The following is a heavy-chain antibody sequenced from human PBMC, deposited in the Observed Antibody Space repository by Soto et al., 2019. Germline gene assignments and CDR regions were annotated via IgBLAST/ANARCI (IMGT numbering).Heavy chain of an antibody. Sequence: GGSLRLSCAASGFTFSNAWMSWVRQAPGKGLEWVGRIKSKTDGGTTDYAAPVKGRFTISRDDSKNTLYLQMNSLKTEDTAVYYCTRTYSGYDQYYFDYWGQGTLVTVSS. CDR2: IKSKTDGGTT. CDR1: GFTFSNAW. J-gene: IGHJ4*02. V-gene: IGHV3-15*01. D-gene: IGHD5-12*01. CDR3: TRTYSGYDQYYFDY.